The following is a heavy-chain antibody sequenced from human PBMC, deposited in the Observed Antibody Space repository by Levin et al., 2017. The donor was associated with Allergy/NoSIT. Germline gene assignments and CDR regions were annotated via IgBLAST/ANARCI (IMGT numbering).Heavy chain of an antibody. CDR1: GFTFSSYA. CDR2: ISGSGGST. J-gene: IGHJ4*02. D-gene: IGHD1-7*01. CDR3: AKGHWNYGAIVVYFDY. Sequence: GESLKISCAASGFTFSSYAMSWVRQAPGKGLEWVSAISGSGGSTYYADSVKGRFTISRDNSKNTLYLQMNSLRAEDTAVYYCAKGHWNYGAIVVYFDYWGQGTLVTVSS. V-gene: IGHV3-23*01.